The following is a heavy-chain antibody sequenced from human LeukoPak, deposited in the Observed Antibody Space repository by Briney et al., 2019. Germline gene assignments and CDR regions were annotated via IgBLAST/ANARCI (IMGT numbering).Heavy chain of an antibody. CDR1: GFTFRSYW. D-gene: IGHD1-26*01. Sequence: GGSLRLSCAVSGFTFRSYWMSWVRQAPGKGLEWAANIKEDGGEIHYGDSVKGRFTISRDNAKNSVFLQMNSLSAEDTAVYYCATHPSGSYSPLDYWGQGTLVTVSS. V-gene: IGHV3-7*01. CDR3: ATHPSGSYSPLDY. CDR2: IKEDGGEI. J-gene: IGHJ4*02.